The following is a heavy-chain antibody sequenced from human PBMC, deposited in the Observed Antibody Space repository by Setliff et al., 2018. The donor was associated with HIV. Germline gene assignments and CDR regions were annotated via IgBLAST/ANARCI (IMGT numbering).Heavy chain of an antibody. CDR2: ISYDGTSK. CDR1: GFTFSTHG. CDR3: AKGCGGAGFCYYADY. J-gene: IGHJ4*02. V-gene: IGHV3-30*18. D-gene: IGHD2-21*01. Sequence: LRLSCAASGFTFSTHGMHWVRQAPGKGLEWVAIISYDGTSKHYADSVKGRFTISRDNSKNTLYLHMNNLRGDDTAVYYCAKGCGGAGFCYYADYWGQGTVVTVS.